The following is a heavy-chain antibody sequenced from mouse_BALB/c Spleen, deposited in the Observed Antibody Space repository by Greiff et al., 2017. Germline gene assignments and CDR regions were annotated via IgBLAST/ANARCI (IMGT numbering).Heavy chain of an antibody. J-gene: IGHJ2*01. CDR2: INSNGGST. CDR3: ARRGTTAYYFDY. V-gene: IGHV5-6-2*01. Sequence: EVKVVESGGGLVKLGGSLKLSCAASGFTFSSYYMSWVRQTPEKRLELVAAINSNGGSTYYPDTVKGRFTISRDNAKNTLYLQMSSLKSEDTALYYCARRGTTAYYFDYWGQGTTLTVSS. D-gene: IGHD1-2*01. CDR1: GFTFSSYY.